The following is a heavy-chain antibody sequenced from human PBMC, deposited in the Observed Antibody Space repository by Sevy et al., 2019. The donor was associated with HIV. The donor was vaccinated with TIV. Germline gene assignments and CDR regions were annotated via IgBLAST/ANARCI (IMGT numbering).Heavy chain of an antibody. D-gene: IGHD3-3*01. Sequence: SETLSLTCTVSGGSVSSGGHYWGWVRQPPGKGLEWIGYIHYSGNTNYNPSLKSRVTISVDKSKEQFSLKLSSVTAADTAVYYCARDRLFAVGFNGMDVWGQGTTVTVSS. CDR1: GGSVSSGGHY. V-gene: IGHV4-61*08. CDR3: ARDRLFAVGFNGMDV. J-gene: IGHJ6*02. CDR2: IHYSGNT.